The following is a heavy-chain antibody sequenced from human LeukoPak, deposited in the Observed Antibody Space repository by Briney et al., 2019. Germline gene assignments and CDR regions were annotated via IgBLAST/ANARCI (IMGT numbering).Heavy chain of an antibody. CDR3: AKDYHSSGLYIFDS. J-gene: IGHJ4*02. CDR2: ISYDGSNK. V-gene: IGHV3-30*18. D-gene: IGHD6-19*01. Sequence: GGSLRLSCAASGFTFDDYAMHWVRQAPGKGLEWVAVISYDGSNKYYADSVKGRFTISRDNSKNTLYLQMNGLRAEDTAVYYCAKDYHSSGLYIFDSWGQGTLVTVSS. CDR1: GFTFDDYA.